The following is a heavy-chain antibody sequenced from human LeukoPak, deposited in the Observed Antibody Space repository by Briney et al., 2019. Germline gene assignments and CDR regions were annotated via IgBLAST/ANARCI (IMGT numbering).Heavy chain of an antibody. CDR1: GFTFSTFT. D-gene: IGHD3-10*02. CDR3: AELGITMIGGV. J-gene: IGHJ6*04. CDR2: ISRSSSYI. Sequence: GGSLRLSCVVSGFTFSTFTMNWVRQAPGKGLEWVSCISRSSSYIYYADSVKGRFTISRDNAKNSLYLQMNSLRAEDTAVYYCAELGITMIGGVWGKGTTVTISS. V-gene: IGHV3-21*01.